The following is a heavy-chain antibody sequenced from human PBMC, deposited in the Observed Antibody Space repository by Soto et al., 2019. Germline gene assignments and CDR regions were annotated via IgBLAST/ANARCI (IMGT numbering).Heavy chain of an antibody. V-gene: IGHV4-34*01. D-gene: IGHD1-26*01. CDR3: ARSRVSGGRRCCSDI. Sequence: QVQLQQWGAGLLKPSETLSLTCAAYGGSFSGYYWSWIRQPPGKGLEWIGDINHSGSTNYNPSLKRRVTISVDTSKNQFSLKLSSVTAADTAVYYCARSRVSGGRRCCSDIWGQGTMVTVSS. CDR2: INHSGST. CDR1: GGSFSGYY. J-gene: IGHJ3*02.